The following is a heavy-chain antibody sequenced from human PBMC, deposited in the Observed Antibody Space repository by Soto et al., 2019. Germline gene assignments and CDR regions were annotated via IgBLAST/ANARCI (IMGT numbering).Heavy chain of an antibody. J-gene: IGHJ2*01. Sequence: PSETLSLTCTVSGGSISSSSYYWGWIRQPPGKGLEWIGSIFYSGSTYYKPSLKSRVTISVDKSKNQFSLKLSSVTAADTAVYYCARFDYYYDSSGLEKREDYWYFDLWGRGTLVTVSS. V-gene: IGHV4-39*07. D-gene: IGHD3-22*01. CDR3: ARFDYYYDSSGLEKREDYWYFDL. CDR2: IFYSGST. CDR1: GGSISSSSYY.